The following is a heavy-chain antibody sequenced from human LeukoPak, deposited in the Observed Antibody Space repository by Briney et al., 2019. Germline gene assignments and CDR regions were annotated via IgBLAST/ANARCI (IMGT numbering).Heavy chain of an antibody. CDR2: ISWNSGSI. J-gene: IGHJ4*02. V-gene: IGHV3-9*01. CDR1: GFTFDDYA. CDR3: ARGPNCDY. Sequence: PGRSLRLSCAASGFTFDDYAMHWVRQAPGKGLEWVSGISWNSGSIGYADSVKGRFTISRDNAKNSLYLQMNSLRSEDTAVYYCARGPNCDYWGQGTLVTVSS.